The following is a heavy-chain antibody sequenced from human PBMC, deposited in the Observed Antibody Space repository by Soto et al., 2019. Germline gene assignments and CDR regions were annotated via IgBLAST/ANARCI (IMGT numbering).Heavy chain of an antibody. CDR2: ISHSGSV. J-gene: IGHJ4*02. D-gene: IGHD6-19*01. CDR3: ARSFGWYAIDY. CDR1: GGSISSNYF. V-gene: IGHV4-4*02. Sequence: QVLLQESGPGLVQPSGTLSLSCAVSGGSISSNYFWGWVRQPPGKGLEWVGDISHSGSVNYNPSLKSRFTISIDKSKNPFSLKLNSVTAADTAVYYCARSFGWYAIDYWGQGTRVIVSS.